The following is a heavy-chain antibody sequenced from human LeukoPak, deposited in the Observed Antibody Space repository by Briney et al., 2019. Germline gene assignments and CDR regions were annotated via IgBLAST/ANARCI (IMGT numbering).Heavy chain of an antibody. CDR2: IYPGDSDN. D-gene: IGHD4-17*01. V-gene: IGHV5-51*01. CDR3: ARQGADYGDYEEYYYYYMDV. CDR1: GYSFTIYW. Sequence: GESLNISCKGSGYSFTIYWIGWARHMPGQGLEWMGFIYPGDSDNRYRPCFQGLVIISADKSISTGYLEWSSLKASDTALYYCARQGADYGDYEEYYYYYMDVWGKGTTVTVSS. J-gene: IGHJ6*03.